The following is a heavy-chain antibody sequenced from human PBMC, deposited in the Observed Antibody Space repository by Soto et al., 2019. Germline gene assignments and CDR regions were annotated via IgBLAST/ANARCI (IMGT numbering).Heavy chain of an antibody. CDR1: GYTFTSYG. J-gene: IGHJ6*02. CDR2: ISAYNGNT. Sequence: ASVKVSCKASGYTFTSYGISWVRQAPGQGLEWMGWISAYNGNTNYAQKLQGRVTMTTDTSTSTAYMELRSLRSDDTAVYYCARLRQSNYDFWSGYYDYYYYYGMDVWGQGTTVTVSS. D-gene: IGHD3-3*01. V-gene: IGHV1-18*01. CDR3: ARLRQSNYDFWSGYYDYYYYYGMDV.